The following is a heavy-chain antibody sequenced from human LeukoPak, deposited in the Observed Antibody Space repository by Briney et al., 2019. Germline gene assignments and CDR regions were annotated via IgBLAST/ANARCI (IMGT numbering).Heavy chain of an antibody. J-gene: IGHJ5*02. CDR2: IWFDGINT. V-gene: IGHV3-33*01. D-gene: IGHD2-15*01. CDR3: VRDYCSGGSCYESKWFDP. CDR1: GFTFSKYG. Sequence: GGSLRLSCAASGFTFSKYGMHWVRQAPGKGLEWVAVIWFDGINTNHADSVKGRFTVSRDNSKNTLFLQMNSLRAKDTAVYFCVRDYCSGGSCYESKWFDPWGQGTLVTVSS.